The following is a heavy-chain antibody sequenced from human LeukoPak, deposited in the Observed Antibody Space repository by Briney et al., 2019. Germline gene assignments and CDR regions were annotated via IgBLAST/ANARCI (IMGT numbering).Heavy chain of an antibody. CDR2: IYYTGST. Sequence: SETLSLTCNVSGYSISSYYWSWIRQPPGKGLEWIGYIYYTGSTNYNPSHKSRVTISVDTSKNQFSLKLSSVTAADTAVYYCARGPTAGDPFYYFDYWGQGTLVTVSS. V-gene: IGHV4-59*01. D-gene: IGHD6-13*01. J-gene: IGHJ4*02. CDR1: GYSISSYY. CDR3: ARGPTAGDPFYYFDY.